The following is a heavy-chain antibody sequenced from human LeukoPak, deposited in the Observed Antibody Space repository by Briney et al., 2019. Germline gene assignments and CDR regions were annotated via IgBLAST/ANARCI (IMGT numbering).Heavy chain of an antibody. D-gene: IGHD3-10*01. V-gene: IGHV4-59*01. CDR3: AGSYGSGNYFDY. CDR2: IYYSGSA. Sequence: SETLSLTCTVSGGSISTYYWSWIRQPPGKGLEWIGYIYYSGSANYNPSLKSRVTISVDTSKNQFSLKLSSVTAADTAVYYCAGSYGSGNYFDYWGQGTLVTVSS. CDR1: GGSISTYY. J-gene: IGHJ4*02.